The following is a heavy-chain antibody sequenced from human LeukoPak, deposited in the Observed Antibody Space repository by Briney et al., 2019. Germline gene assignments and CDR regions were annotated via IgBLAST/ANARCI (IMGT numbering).Heavy chain of an antibody. V-gene: IGHV3-30*14. CDR3: ARDFCSAGSCYPDN. D-gene: IGHD2-15*01. CDR1: GFTFRNYA. CDR2: VSKDGSIK. Sequence: PGGSLRLSCAASGFTFRNYAMHWVRQAPGKGLEWVAVVSKDGSIKHFADSVKGRFTISRDNSKNTLYLQMNSLRVEDTAVYYCARDFCSAGSCYPDNWGQGTLVTVSS. J-gene: IGHJ4*02.